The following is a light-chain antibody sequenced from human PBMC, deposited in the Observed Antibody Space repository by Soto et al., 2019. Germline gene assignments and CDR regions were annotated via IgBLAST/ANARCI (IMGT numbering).Light chain of an antibody. CDR2: DVN. V-gene: IGLV2-11*01. J-gene: IGLJ2*01. CDR3: CSYAGSYTFVV. Sequence: QSALTQPRSVSGSPGQSVTISCTGTSSDVGGYNYVSWYQQHPGKAPKFMIYDVNKRPSGVPDRFSGSKSGNTASLTISGLQAEDEADYYCCSYAGSYTFVVFGGGTKLTVL. CDR1: SSDVGGYNY.